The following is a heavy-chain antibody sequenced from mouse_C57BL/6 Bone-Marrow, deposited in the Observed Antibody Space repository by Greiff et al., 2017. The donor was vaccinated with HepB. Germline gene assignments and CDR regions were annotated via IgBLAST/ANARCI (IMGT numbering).Heavy chain of an antibody. J-gene: IGHJ1*03. CDR2: IRNKANGYTT. Sequence: EVMLVESGGGLVQPGGSLSLSCAASGFTFTDYYMSWVRQPPGKALEWLGFIRNKANGYTTEYSASVKGRFTISRDNSQSILYLQMNALRAEDSATYYCASQTTDWYFDVWGTGTTVTVSS. CDR3: ASQTTDWYFDV. CDR1: GFTFTDYY. D-gene: IGHD1-1*01. V-gene: IGHV7-3*01.